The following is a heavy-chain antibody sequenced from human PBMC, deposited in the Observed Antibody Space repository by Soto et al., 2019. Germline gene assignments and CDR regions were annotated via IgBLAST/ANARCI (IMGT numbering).Heavy chain of an antibody. V-gene: IGHV3-30-3*01. D-gene: IGHD1-7*01. CDR1: GFTFSSYA. J-gene: IGHJ4*02. CDR3: ARVGTVTIGVVYFDY. CDR2: ISYDGSNK. Sequence: QVQLVESGGGVVQPGRSLRLSCAASGFTFSSYAMHWVRQAPGKGLEWVAVISYDGSNKYYADSVKGRFTISRDNSKNTLYLQMNCLRAEDTAVYYCARVGTVTIGVVYFDYWGQGTLVTVSS.